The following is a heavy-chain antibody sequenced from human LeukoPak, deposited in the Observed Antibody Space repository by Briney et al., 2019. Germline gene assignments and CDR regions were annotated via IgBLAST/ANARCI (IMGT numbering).Heavy chain of an antibody. CDR1: GFSFDDYA. J-gene: IGHJ4*02. V-gene: IGHV3-9*01. CDR3: AKDMVYDFSSGSPPAFDY. Sequence: GGSLRLSCAASGFSFDDYAMHWVRQAPEKGLEWVSGITWNTGSIGYADSVKGRFTISRDNAKNSLYLQMNSLRVEDTALYYCAKDMVYDFSSGSPPAFDYWGQGTLVTVSS. D-gene: IGHD3-3*01. CDR2: ITWNTGSI.